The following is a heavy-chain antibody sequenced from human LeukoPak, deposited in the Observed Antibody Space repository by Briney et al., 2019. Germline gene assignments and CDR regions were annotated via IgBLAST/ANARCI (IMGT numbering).Heavy chain of an antibody. J-gene: IGHJ5*02. D-gene: IGHD3-10*01. CDR1: ADSISRYY. V-gene: IGHV4-59*01. CDR2: IYYSGST. CDR3: VREVAYYGSGTYYAGWFDL. Sequence: SETLSLTCIVSADSISRYYWSWIRQPPGKGLEWVGNIYYSGSTKYNPSLKRRVTISLEKSKNKVSLKLPSVTAADTAVYYCVREVAYYGSGTYYAGWFDLWGQGTLVTVSS.